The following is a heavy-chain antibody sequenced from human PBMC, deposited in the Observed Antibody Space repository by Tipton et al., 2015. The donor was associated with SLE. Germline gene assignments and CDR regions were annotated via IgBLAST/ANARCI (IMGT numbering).Heavy chain of an antibody. CDR1: DDSIRTTSYY. J-gene: IGHJ5*02. Sequence: TLSLTCTVSDDSIRTTSYYWAWIRQPPGKGLEWIGSFRYSANTFYNPSLGSRVTISVDTSKNEFSLRLVSVTAADTAVYYCARQPSDHAYNSGWWGGWFDPWGQGALVTVSS. D-gene: IGHD6-19*01. CDR3: ARQPSDHAYNSGWWGGWFDP. V-gene: IGHV4-39*07. CDR2: FRYSANT.